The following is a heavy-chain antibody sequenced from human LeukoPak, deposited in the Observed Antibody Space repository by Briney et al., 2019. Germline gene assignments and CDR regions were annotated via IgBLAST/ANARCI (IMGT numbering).Heavy chain of an antibody. J-gene: IGHJ4*02. CDR3: ARDRTGDIAVAGTLYY. V-gene: IGHV4-59*01. Sequence: PSETLSLTCTVSGGSISSYYWSWIRQPPGKGLEWIGYIYYSGSTNYNPSLKSRVTISVDTSKNQFSLKLSSVTAADTAVYYCARDRTGDIAVAGTLYYWGQGTLVTVSS. CDR1: GGSISSYY. D-gene: IGHD6-19*01. CDR2: IYYSGST.